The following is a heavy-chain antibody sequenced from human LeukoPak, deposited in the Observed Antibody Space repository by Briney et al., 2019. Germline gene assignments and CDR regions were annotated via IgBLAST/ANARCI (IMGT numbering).Heavy chain of an antibody. CDR3: ASSPWGDYYYDSSGYYPFDY. D-gene: IGHD3-22*01. V-gene: IGHV1-69*13. CDR1: GGTFISYA. Sequence: SVKVSCKASGGTFISYAISWVRQAPGQGREWMGGIIPIFGRANYAQKFQGRVTITADESTSTAYMELSSLRSEDTAVYYCASSPWGDYYYDSSGYYPFDYWGQGTLVTVSS. J-gene: IGHJ4*02. CDR2: IIPIFGRA.